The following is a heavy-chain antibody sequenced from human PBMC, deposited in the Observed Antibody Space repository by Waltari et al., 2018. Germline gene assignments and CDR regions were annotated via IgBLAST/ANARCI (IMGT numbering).Heavy chain of an antibody. D-gene: IGHD6-13*01. V-gene: IGHV4-4*09. CDR3: AAGPRVWYMDV. CDR2: IYTSGST. CDR1: GGSISSYY. J-gene: IGHJ6*03. Sequence: QVQLQESGPGLVKPSETLSLTCTVSGGSISSYYWRCIRQPPGKGLEWIGYIYTSGSTNYNPSLKSRVTISVDTSKNQFSLKLSSVTAADTAMYWAAAGPRVWYMDVWGKGTTVTVSS.